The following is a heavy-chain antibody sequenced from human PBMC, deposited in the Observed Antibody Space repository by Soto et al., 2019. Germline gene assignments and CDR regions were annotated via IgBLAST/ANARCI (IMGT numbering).Heavy chain of an antibody. Sequence: GSLRLSCAASGFTFSSYEMNWVRQAPGKGLEWVSYISSSGRTTYYADSVKGRFTISRDNAKNSLSLQMNSLRADDTAVYYCARDRDELVGIFPYYYGMDVWGQGTTVTV. CDR3: ARDRDELVGIFPYYYGMDV. CDR1: GFTFSSYE. D-gene: IGHD2-21*01. V-gene: IGHV3-48*03. J-gene: IGHJ6*02. CDR2: ISSSGRTT.